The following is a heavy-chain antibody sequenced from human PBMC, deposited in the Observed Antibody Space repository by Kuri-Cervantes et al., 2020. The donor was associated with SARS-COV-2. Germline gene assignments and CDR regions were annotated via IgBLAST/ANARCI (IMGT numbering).Heavy chain of an antibody. V-gene: IGHV3-64*04. CDR2: ISSNGGST. D-gene: IGHD6-13*01. CDR3: AVAAAEFFDY. J-gene: IGHJ4*02. Sequence: GESLKISCSASGFTFSSYAMHWVRQAPGKGLEYVSAISSNGGSTYYADSVKGRFTISRDNSKNTLYLQMNSLRAEDTAVYYCAVAAAEFFDYWGQGTLVTVSS. CDR1: GFTFSSYA.